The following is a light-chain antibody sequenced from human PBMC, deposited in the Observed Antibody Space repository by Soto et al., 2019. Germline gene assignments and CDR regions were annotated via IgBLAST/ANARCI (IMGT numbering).Light chain of an antibody. Sequence: DIQMTQSPSTLSASVGDRVSITCRASQSLSSWLAWYQQKPGRAPKLLVYDASSLESGVPSRFSGSGSGTEFTLTISRLQPDDFATYYCQQYNNYPMTFGQGTKVEIK. J-gene: IGKJ1*01. CDR2: DAS. V-gene: IGKV1-5*01. CDR1: QSLSSW. CDR3: QQYNNYPMT.